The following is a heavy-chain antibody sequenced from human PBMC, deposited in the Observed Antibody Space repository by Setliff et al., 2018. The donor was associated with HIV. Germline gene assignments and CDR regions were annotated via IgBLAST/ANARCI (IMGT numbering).Heavy chain of an antibody. CDR3: ARSTSYGGNYRFDY. D-gene: IGHD2-2*01. Sequence: SETLSLTCAVSGYSISSGYYWGWIRQPPGKGLEWIGSIYHSGSTYYKPSLKSRVTISVDTSKNQFSLKLSSVTAADTAVYYWARSTSYGGNYRFDYWGQGTLVTVSS. CDR2: IYHSGST. J-gene: IGHJ4*02. V-gene: IGHV4-38-2*01. CDR1: GYSISSGYY.